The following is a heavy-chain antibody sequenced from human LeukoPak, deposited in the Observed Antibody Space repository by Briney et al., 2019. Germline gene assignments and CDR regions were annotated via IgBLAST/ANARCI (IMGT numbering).Heavy chain of an antibody. V-gene: IGHV4-30-4*08. CDR1: GGSISSGDYY. Sequence: SQNLSLTCTVSGGSISSGDYYWSWIRQPPGKGLKWIGYIYYSGSTHYNSCLKSRVTISVDSSKNQFSLKLSSVTAADTAVYYCASRGRYWFDPWGQGTLVTVSS. CDR2: IYYSGST. J-gene: IGHJ5*02. CDR3: ASRGRYWFDP.